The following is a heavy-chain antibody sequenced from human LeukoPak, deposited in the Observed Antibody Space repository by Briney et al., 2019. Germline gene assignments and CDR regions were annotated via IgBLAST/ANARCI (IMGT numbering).Heavy chain of an antibody. CDR2: ISGSGGGT. J-gene: IGHJ5*02. V-gene: IGHV3-23*01. CDR3: AKDRAYCSSTSCYLNWFDP. Sequence: GGSLRLSCAASGFTFSSYAMSWVRQAPGKGLEWVSAISGSGGGTYYADSVKGRFTISRDNSKNTLYLQMNSLRAEDTAVYYCAKDRAYCSSTSCYLNWFDPWGQGTLVTVSS. CDR1: GFTFSSYA. D-gene: IGHD2-2*01.